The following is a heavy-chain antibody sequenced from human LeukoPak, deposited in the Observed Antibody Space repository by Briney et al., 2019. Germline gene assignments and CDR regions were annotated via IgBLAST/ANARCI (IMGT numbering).Heavy chain of an antibody. CDR2: INHSGST. V-gene: IGHV4-34*01. D-gene: IGHD2-2*01. CDR1: GGSFSGYY. Sequence: SETLSLTCAVYGGSFSGYYWSWIRQPPGKGLEWIGEINHSGSTNYNPSLKSRGTISVDTSKNQFPLKLSSVTAADTAVYYCARWDCSSTSCSSGWFDPWGQGTLVTVSS. CDR3: ARWDCSSTSCSSGWFDP. J-gene: IGHJ5*02.